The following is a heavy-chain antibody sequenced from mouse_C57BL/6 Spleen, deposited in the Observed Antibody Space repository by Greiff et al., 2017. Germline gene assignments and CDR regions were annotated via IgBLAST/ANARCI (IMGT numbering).Heavy chain of an antibody. D-gene: IGHD2-4*01. CDR3: VYYEYDGGYFDV. J-gene: IGHJ1*03. V-gene: IGHV1-64*01. CDR1: GYTFTSYW. Sequence: QVQLQQPGAELVKPGASVTLSCKASGYTFTSYWMHWVKQRPGQGLEWIGMIHPNSGSTNYNEKFKSKATLPVDKSSSTAYMQLSSLTSEDSAVYYCVYYEYDGGYFDVWGTGTTVTVSS. CDR2: IHPNSGST.